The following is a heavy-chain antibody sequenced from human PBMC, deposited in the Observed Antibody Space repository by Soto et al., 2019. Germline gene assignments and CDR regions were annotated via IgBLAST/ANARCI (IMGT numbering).Heavy chain of an antibody. CDR3: ARVPGSGWSTVDY. V-gene: IGHV3-33*01. CDR1: GLTFSSYG. CDR2: IWYDGSNK. J-gene: IGHJ4*02. Sequence: HPGGSLRLSCAASGLTFSSYGMHWVRQAPGKGLEWVAVIWYDGSNKYYADSVKGRFTISRDNSKNTLYLQMNSLRAEDTAVYYCARVPGSGWSTVDYWGQGTLVTVSS. D-gene: IGHD6-19*01.